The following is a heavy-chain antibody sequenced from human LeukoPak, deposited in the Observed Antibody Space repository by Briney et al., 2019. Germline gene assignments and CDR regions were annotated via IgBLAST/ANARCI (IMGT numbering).Heavy chain of an antibody. CDR3: ARRGDGYNQGYFDY. J-gene: IGHJ4*02. V-gene: IGHV1-69*05. CDR2: IIPIFGTA. D-gene: IGHD5-24*01. CDR1: GGTSSSYA. Sequence: SVKVSCKASGGTSSSYAISWVRQAPGQGLEWMGGIIPIFGTANYAQKFQGRVTITTDESTSTAYMELSSLRSEDTAVYYCARRGDGYNQGYFDYWGQGTLVTVSS.